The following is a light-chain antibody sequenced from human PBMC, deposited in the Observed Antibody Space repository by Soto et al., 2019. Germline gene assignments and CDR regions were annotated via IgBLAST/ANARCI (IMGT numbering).Light chain of an antibody. CDR2: GAS. Sequence: EIVLTQSPGTLSLSPGERATLSCRASQSVSSSYLAWYQQKPGQAPRLLIYGASSRATGIPDRFSGSGSGTDFTLTISRLEPEDFAVYYCQQYGSSLGGGTKWIS. CDR3: QQYGSS. CDR1: QSVSSSY. V-gene: IGKV3-20*01. J-gene: IGKJ4*01.